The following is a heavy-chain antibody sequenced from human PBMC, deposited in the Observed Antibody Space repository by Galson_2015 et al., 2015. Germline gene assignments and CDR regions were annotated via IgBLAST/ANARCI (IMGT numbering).Heavy chain of an antibody. CDR1: GFSVTTNY. CDR3: ARDRDGGPDAFDI. V-gene: IGHV3-53*01. J-gene: IGHJ3*02. CDR2: IYSDGST. Sequence: SLRLSCAASGFSVTTNYMNWVRQAPGKGLEWVSVIYSDGSTYYADSVKGRFTVSRDNSKNTLYLQMSSLRAEDTAVYYCARDRDGGPDAFDISDQGTVVTVSS. D-gene: IGHD3-16*01.